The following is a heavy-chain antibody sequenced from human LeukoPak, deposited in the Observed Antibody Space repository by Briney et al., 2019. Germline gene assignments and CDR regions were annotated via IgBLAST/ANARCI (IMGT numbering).Heavy chain of an antibody. CDR3: ARGRYSSSINSMDV. CDR2: IIPIFGTA. J-gene: IGHJ6*02. CDR1: GGTFSSYT. Sequence: GASVKVSCKASGGTFSSYTISWVRQAPGQGLEWMGGIIPIFGTANYAQKFQGRVTITADESTSTAYMELSSLRSEDTAVYYCARGRYSSSINSMDVWGQGTTVTVPS. V-gene: IGHV1-69*13. D-gene: IGHD6-6*01.